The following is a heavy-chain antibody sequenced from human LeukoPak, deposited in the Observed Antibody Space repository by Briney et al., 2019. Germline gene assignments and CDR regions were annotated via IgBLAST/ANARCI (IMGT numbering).Heavy chain of an antibody. V-gene: IGHV3-74*03. Sequence: GGSLRLSCAASGFTFSDYWMHWVRQAPGKGLVWVSRIDTVGSRTTYADSVKGRFTISRDNAKNTLHLQMSSPTADDTGVYYCARVRAGSHGWVRPWGQGNLVTVSS. J-gene: IGHJ5*02. CDR1: GFTFSDYW. CDR2: IDTVGSRT. D-gene: IGHD3-10*01. CDR3: ARVRAGSHGWVRP.